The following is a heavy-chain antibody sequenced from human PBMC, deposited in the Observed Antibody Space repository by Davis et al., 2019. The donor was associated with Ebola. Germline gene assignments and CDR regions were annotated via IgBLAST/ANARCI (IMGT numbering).Heavy chain of an antibody. J-gene: IGHJ4*02. D-gene: IGHD4/OR15-4a*01. CDR2: IYYSGST. Sequence: MPSETLSLTCTVSGGSISPYYWSWIRQPPGKGLEWIGYIYYSGSTKYNLSLKGRVAISVDTSKNQFSLKLSSVTAADTAVYYCARSYGAAPFDYWGQGPLVTVSS. CDR3: ARSYGAAPFDY. V-gene: IGHV4-59*08. CDR1: GGSISPYY.